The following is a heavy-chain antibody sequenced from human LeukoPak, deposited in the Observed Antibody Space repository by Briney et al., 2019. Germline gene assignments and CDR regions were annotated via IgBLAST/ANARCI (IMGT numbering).Heavy chain of an antibody. CDR1: GFTFSSNA. D-gene: IGHD3-9*01. V-gene: IGHV3-30-3*01. J-gene: IGHJ4*02. Sequence: GASLRLSCAASGFTFSSNAMSWVRQAPGKGLEWVAVISYDGSNKYYADSVKGRFTISRDNSKNTLYLQMNSLRAEDTAVYYCASAYYDILTGYYHEFDYWGQGTLVTVSS. CDR3: ASAYYDILTGYYHEFDY. CDR2: ISYDGSNK.